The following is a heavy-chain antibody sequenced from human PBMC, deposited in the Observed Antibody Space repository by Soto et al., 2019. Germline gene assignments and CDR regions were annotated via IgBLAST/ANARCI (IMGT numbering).Heavy chain of an antibody. V-gene: IGHV1-18*01. CDR3: AGASGSSYWFDP. Sequence: QVQLVQSGAEVKKPGASVKVSCKASGYTFTSYGISWVRQAPGQGLEWMGWISAYNGNTNYAQKLQGRVTMTTDTSTSTAYMELRSLRADGTAGDYGAGASGSSYWFDPWGQGTLVTVAS. CDR1: GYTFTSYG. J-gene: IGHJ5*02. D-gene: IGHD1-26*01. CDR2: ISAYNGNT.